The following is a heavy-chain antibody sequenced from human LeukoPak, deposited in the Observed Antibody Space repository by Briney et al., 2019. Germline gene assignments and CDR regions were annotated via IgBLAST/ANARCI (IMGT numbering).Heavy chain of an antibody. CDR2: IYYSGST. V-gene: IGHV4-31*03. Sequence: SETLSLTCTVSGGSVSSGSYYWSWIRQPPGKGLEWIGYIYYSGSTYYNPSLKSRVTISVDTSKNQFSLKLSSVTAADTAVYYCARDRCSSTSCSRAFDIWGQGTMVTVSS. J-gene: IGHJ3*02. CDR1: GGSVSSGSYY. D-gene: IGHD2-2*01. CDR3: ARDRCSSTSCSRAFDI.